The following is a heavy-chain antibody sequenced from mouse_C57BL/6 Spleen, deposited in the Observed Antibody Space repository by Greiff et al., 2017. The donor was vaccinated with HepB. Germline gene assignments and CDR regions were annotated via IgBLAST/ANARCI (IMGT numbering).Heavy chain of an antibody. Sequence: VQLQQSGPELVKPGASVKISCKASGYTFTDYYMNWVKQSHGKSLEWIGDINPNNGGTSYNQKFKGKATLTVDKSSSTAYMELRSLTSEDSAVYYCARERNGGGFDYWGQGTTLTVSS. CDR3: ARERNGGGFDY. V-gene: IGHV1-26*01. J-gene: IGHJ2*01. CDR1: GYTFTDYY. CDR2: INPNNGGT.